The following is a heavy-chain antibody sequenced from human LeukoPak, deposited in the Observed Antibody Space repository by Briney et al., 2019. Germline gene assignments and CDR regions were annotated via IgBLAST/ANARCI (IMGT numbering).Heavy chain of an antibody. CDR2: ISWDGGTT. CDR3: AKDQDYGGNSGYFDY. V-gene: IGHV3-43*01. J-gene: IGHJ4*02. Sequence: GGSLRLSCAASGFTFSGYGMHWVRQAPGKGLEWVSLISWDGGTTFFADSVKGRFTISRDSSKNSVYLQMNSLRSEDTALYYCAKDQDYGGNSGYFDYWGQGTLVTVSS. D-gene: IGHD4-23*01. CDR1: GFTFSGYG.